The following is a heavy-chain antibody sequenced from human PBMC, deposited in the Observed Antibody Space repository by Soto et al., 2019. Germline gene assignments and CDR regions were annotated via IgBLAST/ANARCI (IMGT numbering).Heavy chain of an antibody. Sequence: VQLLESGGDLVQPGGSLRLSCVASGFILNNYAMSWVRQAPGKGLEWVSTIGGTDGDSDGVPWYEDSVKGRFTISRVSSQNTLFLHMDTSGAEDSALYYCVKSGRNWGAFDFWGQGTTVVVSS. CDR3: VKSGRNWGAFDF. D-gene: IGHD7-27*01. CDR2: IGGTDGDSDGVP. CDR1: GFILNNYA. V-gene: IGHV3-23*01. J-gene: IGHJ3*01.